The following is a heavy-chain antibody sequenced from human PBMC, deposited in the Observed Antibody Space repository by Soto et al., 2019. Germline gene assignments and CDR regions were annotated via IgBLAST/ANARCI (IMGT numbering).Heavy chain of an antibody. CDR2: IGTAGDT. CDR1: GFTFSSYD. V-gene: IGHV3-13*01. J-gene: IGHJ4*02. CDR3: ARGNTGSDWLSHHPMDL. D-gene: IGHD6-19*01. Sequence: GGSLRLSCAASGFTFSSYDMHWVRQATGKVLEWVSAIGTAGDTYYPGSLKGRFTISRENAKNSLYLQMNSLRAEDTAVYYWARGNTGSDWLSHHPMDLWGQGTLVTVSS.